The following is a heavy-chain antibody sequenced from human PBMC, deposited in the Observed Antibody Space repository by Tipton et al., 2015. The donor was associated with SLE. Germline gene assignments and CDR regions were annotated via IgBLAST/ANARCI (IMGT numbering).Heavy chain of an antibody. Sequence: TLSLTCTVSGGSVNMNYWSWIRQPPGKGLEWIGYISYTGSTNDNPSLKSRVTMSVDTSKNQFSLNLSSVTAADTAVYYCARGPTGNEAFDFWGQGTMVTVSS. D-gene: IGHD1-1*01. CDR1: GGSVNMNY. J-gene: IGHJ3*01. V-gene: IGHV4-59*02. CDR2: ISYTGST. CDR3: ARGPTGNEAFDF.